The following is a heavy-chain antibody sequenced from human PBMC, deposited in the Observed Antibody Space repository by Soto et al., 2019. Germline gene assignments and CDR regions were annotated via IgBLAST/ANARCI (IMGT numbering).Heavy chain of an antibody. CDR3: AKEDYGAGSYSLMIDY. CDR2: ISFDGSSK. CDR1: GFTFSRYG. J-gene: IGHJ4*02. D-gene: IGHD3-10*01. Sequence: ESGGGVVQPGRSLRLSCAASGFTFSRYGIHWVRQAPGKGLEWVAVISFDGSSKYYVDSVKGRFTISRDNSKNTLYLQMNSMRAEDMALYYCAKEDYGAGSYSLMIDYWGQGTLVTVSS. V-gene: IGHV3-30*18.